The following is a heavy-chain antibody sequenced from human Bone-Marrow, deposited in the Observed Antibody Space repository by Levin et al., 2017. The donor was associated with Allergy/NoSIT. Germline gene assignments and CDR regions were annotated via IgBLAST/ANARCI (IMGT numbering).Heavy chain of an antibody. D-gene: IGHD5-12*01. CDR3: ARGGYGGYEFADYYYYMDV. V-gene: IGHV3-13*04. CDR1: GFTFSSYD. J-gene: IGHJ6*03. Sequence: GGSLRLSCAASGFTFSSYDMHWVRQATGKGLEWVSAIGTAGDTYYPGSVKGRFTISRENAKNSLYLQMNSLRAGDTAVYYCARGGYGGYEFADYYYYMDVWGKGTTVTVSS. CDR2: IGTAGDT.